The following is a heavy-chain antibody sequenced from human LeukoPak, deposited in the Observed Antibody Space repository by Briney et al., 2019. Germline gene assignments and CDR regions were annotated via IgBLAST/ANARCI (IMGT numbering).Heavy chain of an antibody. J-gene: IGHJ5*02. CDR2: IVVGSGNT. Sequence: SVKVSCKASGFTFTSSAVQWVRQARGQRLEWIGWIVVGSGNTNYAQKFQERVTITRDMSTSTAYMELSSLRSEDTVVYYCAADVRLTYYYDPWVKGWFDPWGQGTLVTVSS. CDR1: GFTFTSSA. V-gene: IGHV1-58*01. D-gene: IGHD3-22*01. CDR3: AADVRLTYYYDPWVKGWFDP.